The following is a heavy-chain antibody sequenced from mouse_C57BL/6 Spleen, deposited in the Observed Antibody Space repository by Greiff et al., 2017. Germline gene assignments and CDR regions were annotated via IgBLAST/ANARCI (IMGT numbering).Heavy chain of an antibody. CDR2: IWSGGST. CDR3: ARSSTFVYFDY. J-gene: IGHJ2*01. D-gene: IGHD2-1*01. CDR1: GFSLTSYG. V-gene: IGHV2-2*01. Sequence: QVQLKESGPGLVQPSQSLSITCTASGFSLTSYGVHWVRQSPGKGLEWLGVIWSGGSTDYNAAFISRLSISKDNSKSQVFFKMHSLQADDTAVYYCARSSTFVYFDYWGQGTTLTVSS.